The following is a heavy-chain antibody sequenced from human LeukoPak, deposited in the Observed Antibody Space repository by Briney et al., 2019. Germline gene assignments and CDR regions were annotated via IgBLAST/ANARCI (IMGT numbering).Heavy chain of an antibody. J-gene: IGHJ4*02. CDR3: ARREYYDSSGYR. D-gene: IGHD3-22*01. CDR2: IYNSGST. V-gene: IGHV4-39*01. Sequence: SETLSLTCTVSGGSISSSSYYWGWIRQPPGKGLEWIGSIYNSGSTYYNPSLKSRATISVDTSKNQFSLKLSSVTAADTAVYFCARREYYDSSGYRWGQGTLVTVSS. CDR1: GGSISSSSYY.